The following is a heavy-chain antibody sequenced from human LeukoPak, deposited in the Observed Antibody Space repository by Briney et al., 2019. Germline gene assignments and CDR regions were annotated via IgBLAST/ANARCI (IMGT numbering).Heavy chain of an antibody. V-gene: IGHV1-69*05. D-gene: IGHD4-11*01. CDR1: GGTFSSYA. Sequence: SVKVSCKASGGTFSSYAISWVRQAPGQGLEWMGGIIPIFGTANYAQKFQGRVTITTDESTSTAYMELSSLRSEDTAVYYCARASSNYYSNDPFAYWGQGTLVTVSS. J-gene: IGHJ4*02. CDR2: IIPIFGTA. CDR3: ARASSNYYSNDPFAY.